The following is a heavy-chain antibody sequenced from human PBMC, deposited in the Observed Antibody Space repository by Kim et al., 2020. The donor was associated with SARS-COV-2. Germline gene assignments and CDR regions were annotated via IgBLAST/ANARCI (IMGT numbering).Heavy chain of an antibody. D-gene: IGHD5-12*01. Sequence: ASVKVSCKASGYTFTGYYMHWVRQAPGQGLEWMGWINPNSGGTNYAQKFQGRVTMTRDTSISTAYMELTRLRSDDTALYSCARGPEASIVATLSYYGVDVWGQGHTVTVSS. CDR2: INPNSGGT. CDR1: GYTFTGYY. CDR3: ARGPEASIVATLSYYGVDV. J-gene: IGHJ6*02. V-gene: IGHV1-2*02.